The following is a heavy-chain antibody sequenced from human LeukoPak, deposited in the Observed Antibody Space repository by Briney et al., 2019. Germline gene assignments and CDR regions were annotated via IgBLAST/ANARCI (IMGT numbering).Heavy chain of an antibody. J-gene: IGHJ4*02. Sequence: GGSLRLSCAASGFTFSDHYMSWIRQAPGKGLEWVSYISSSSSYTNYADSVKGRFTISRDNAKNSLYLQMNSLRAEDTAVYYCASGRYSNYFDYWGQETLVTVSS. CDR3: ASGRYSNYFDY. V-gene: IGHV3-11*06. CDR2: ISSSSSYT. CDR1: GFTFSDHY. D-gene: IGHD4-11*01.